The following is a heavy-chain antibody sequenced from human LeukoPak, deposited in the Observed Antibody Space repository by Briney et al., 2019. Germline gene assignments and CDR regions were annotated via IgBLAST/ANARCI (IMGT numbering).Heavy chain of an antibody. D-gene: IGHD3-3*01. CDR3: ATPADITIFGVARSPNYYYYYGMDV. V-gene: IGHV1-46*01. J-gene: IGHJ6*02. CDR1: GYTFTSYY. Sequence: ASVKVSCKASGYTFTSYYMHWMRQAPGQGLEWMGIINPSGGSTSYAQKFQGRVTMTRDTSTSTVYMELSSLRSEDTAVYYCATPADITIFGVARSPNYYYYYGMDVWGQGTTVTVSS. CDR2: INPSGGST.